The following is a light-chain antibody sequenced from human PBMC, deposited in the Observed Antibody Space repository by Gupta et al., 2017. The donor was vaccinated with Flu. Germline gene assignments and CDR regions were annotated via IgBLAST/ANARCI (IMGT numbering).Light chain of an antibody. J-gene: IGKJ2*01. CDR2: GAS. Sequence: SPATLSVSPGERATLSCRASQSVSSNLAWYQQKPGQAPRLLIYGASTRATGIPARFSGSGSGTEFTLTISSLQPEDFAVYYCQQYNNWVTFGQGTKLEIK. V-gene: IGKV3-15*01. CDR1: QSVSSN. CDR3: QQYNNWVT.